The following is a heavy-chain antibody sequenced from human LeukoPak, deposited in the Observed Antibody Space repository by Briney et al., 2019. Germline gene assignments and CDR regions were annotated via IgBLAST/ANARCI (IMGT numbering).Heavy chain of an antibody. CDR1: GGSFSGYY. Sequence: PSETLSLTCAVYGGSFSGYYWSWIRQPPGKGLEWIGEINHSGSTNYNPSLKSRVTISVDTSKNQFSLKLSSVTAADTAVYYCARGHDSWIQLWARRVYFDYWGQGTLVTVSS. D-gene: IGHD5-18*01. V-gene: IGHV4-34*01. J-gene: IGHJ4*02. CDR2: INHSGST. CDR3: ARGHDSWIQLWARRVYFDY.